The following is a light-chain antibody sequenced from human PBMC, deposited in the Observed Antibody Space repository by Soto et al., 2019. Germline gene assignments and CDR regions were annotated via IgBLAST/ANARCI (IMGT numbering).Light chain of an antibody. CDR1: QSISSSY. CDR3: QHYGTSPFT. J-gene: IGKJ5*01. CDR2: GPS. Sequence: EIVLTQSPGTLSLSPGEIATLYFSASQSISSSYLAWYQQKPGQAPRLLIYGPSNRATGIPDRFTGSGSGTDFTLTISSLEPEDFAVYFCQHYGTSPFTFGQGTRLEIK. V-gene: IGKV3-20*01.